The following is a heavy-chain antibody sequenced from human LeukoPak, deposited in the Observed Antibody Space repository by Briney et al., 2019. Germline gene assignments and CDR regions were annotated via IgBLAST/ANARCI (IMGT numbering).Heavy chain of an antibody. CDR2: IYYSGST. J-gene: IGHJ4*02. V-gene: IGHV4-4*02. Sequence: SETLSLTCAVPGASISSTKWWTWVRQPPGKGLEWIGYIYYSGSTNYNPSLKSRVTISVDTSKNQFSLKLSSVTAADTAVYYCARTNLLGNADYWGQGTLVTVSS. CDR1: GASISSTKW. D-gene: IGHD2-8*02. CDR3: ARTNLLGNADY.